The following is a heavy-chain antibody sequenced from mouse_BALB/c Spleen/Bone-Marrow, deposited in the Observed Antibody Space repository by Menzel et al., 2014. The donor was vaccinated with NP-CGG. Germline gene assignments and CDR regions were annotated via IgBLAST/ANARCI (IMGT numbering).Heavy chain of an antibody. D-gene: IGHD4-1*01. CDR1: GFNIKDTY. CDR3: ARWEYYALDY. Sequence: VQLQQSGAELVKPGASVKLSCTASGFNIKDTYMHWVKQRPEQGLEWIGRIDPANGNTKYDPKFPGKATITADTSSNTAYLQLSSLTSEDTAVYYCARWEYYALDYWGQGTSVPVSS. CDR2: IDPANGNT. J-gene: IGHJ4*01. V-gene: IGHV14-3*02.